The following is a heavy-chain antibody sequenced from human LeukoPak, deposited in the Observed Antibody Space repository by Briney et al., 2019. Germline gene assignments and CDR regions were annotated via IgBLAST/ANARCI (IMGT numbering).Heavy chain of an antibody. V-gene: IGHV3-23*01. Sequence: GGSLRLSCAASGFTFSSYAMNWVRQAPGKGLEWVSAISGSGGGTYYADSVKGRFTISRDNSKNTLYLQMDSLRAGDTAVYYCAKDRWQLSPDYYYYMDVWGKGTTVTVSS. CDR3: AKDRWQLSPDYYYYMDV. J-gene: IGHJ6*03. CDR2: ISGSGGGT. CDR1: GFTFSSYA. D-gene: IGHD3-16*02.